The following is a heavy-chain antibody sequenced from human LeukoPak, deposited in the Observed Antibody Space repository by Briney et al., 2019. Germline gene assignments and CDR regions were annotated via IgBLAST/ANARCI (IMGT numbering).Heavy chain of an antibody. CDR1: GGTFSSYA. V-gene: IGHV1-69*01. Sequence: ASVKVSCKASGGTFSSYAISWVRQAPGQGLEWMGGIIPIFGTANYAQKFQGRVTITADESTSTAYMELSGLRSEDTAVYYCARDRWYYDSSGYFDYWGQGTLVTVSS. CDR2: IIPIFGTA. J-gene: IGHJ4*02. D-gene: IGHD3-22*01. CDR3: ARDRWYYDSSGYFDY.